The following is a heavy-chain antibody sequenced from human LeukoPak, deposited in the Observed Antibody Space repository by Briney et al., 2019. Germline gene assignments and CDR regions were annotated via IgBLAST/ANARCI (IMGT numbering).Heavy chain of an antibody. J-gene: IGHJ4*02. CDR2: TYYRSKWYN. CDR1: GDSVSNTRSA. D-gene: IGHD4-17*01. V-gene: IGHV6-1*01. CDR3: ARVSPNTVTTLQYFDY. Sequence: PSQTLSLTCAISGDSVSNTRSAWNWIRQSPSRGLEWLGRTYYRSKWYNDYAVSVKSRITINPDTSKNQFSLQLNSVTPEDTAVYYCARVSPNTVTTLQYFDYWGQGTLVTVSS.